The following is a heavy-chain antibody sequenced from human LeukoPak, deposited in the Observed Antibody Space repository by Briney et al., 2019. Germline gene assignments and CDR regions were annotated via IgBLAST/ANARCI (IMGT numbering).Heavy chain of an antibody. V-gene: IGHV3-53*01. CDR1: GFTVSSNY. Sequence: GGSLRLSCAASGFTVSSNYMSWVRQAPGKGLERVSVIYSGGSTYYADSVKGRFTISRDNSKNTLYLQMNSLRAEDTAVYYCVRDVYYYYGMDVWGQGTTVTVSS. CDR3: VRDVYYYYGMDV. CDR2: IYSGGST. J-gene: IGHJ6*02.